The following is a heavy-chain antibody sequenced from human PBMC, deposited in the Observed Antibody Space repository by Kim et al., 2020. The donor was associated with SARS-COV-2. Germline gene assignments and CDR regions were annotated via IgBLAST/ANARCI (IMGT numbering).Heavy chain of an antibody. CDR2: IYYSGST. V-gene: IGHV4-39*01. CDR1: GGSISSSSYY. Sequence: SETLSLTCTVSGGSISSSSYYWGWIRQPPGKGLEWIGSIYYSGSTYYNPSLKSRVTISVDTSKNQFSQKLSSVTAADTAVYYCASITSSYCSGGSCYSLNWFDPWGQGTLVTVSS. D-gene: IGHD2-15*01. J-gene: IGHJ5*02. CDR3: ASITSSYCSGGSCYSLNWFDP.